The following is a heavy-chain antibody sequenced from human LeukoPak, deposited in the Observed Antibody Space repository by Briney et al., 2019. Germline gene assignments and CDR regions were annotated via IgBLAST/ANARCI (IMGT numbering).Heavy chain of an antibody. J-gene: IGHJ4*02. V-gene: IGHV3-9*01. Sequence: QSGGSLRLSCAASGFTFEDHVMHWVRQAPGKGLEWVSSISWSGDRMGYADAVKGRFTTSRDNAKNSLFLQMNSLRVEDTALYYCAKDLGGSATTVWGQGTLVTVSS. CDR2: ISWSGDRM. CDR1: GFTFEDHV. D-gene: IGHD2-2*01. CDR3: AKDLGGSATTV.